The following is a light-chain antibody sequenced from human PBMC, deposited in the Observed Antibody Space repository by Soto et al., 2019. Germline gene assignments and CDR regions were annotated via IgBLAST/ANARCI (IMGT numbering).Light chain of an antibody. CDR1: SSDVGGYNY. CDR2: EVT. V-gene: IGLV2-14*01. CDR3: SSYTSSSTLV. Sequence: QSALTQPASVSGSPGQSITISCTGTSSDVGGYNYVSWYQQHPGRAPKLMIYEVTNRPSGVSNRFSGSQSGNTASLTISGLQAEDDAYYYCSSYTSSSTLVFGGGTKLTVL. J-gene: IGLJ2*01.